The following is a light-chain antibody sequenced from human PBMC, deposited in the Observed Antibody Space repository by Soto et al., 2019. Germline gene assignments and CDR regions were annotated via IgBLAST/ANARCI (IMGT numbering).Light chain of an antibody. CDR3: QTRKNWQVT. CDR1: QSVSSY. J-gene: IGKJ5*01. V-gene: IGKV3-11*01. CDR2: DAS. Sequence: EIVLTQSPVTLSLSPGERATLSCRASQSVSSYLAWYQQKPGQAPRLLIYDASNRATGITDRFSGSGSGTDFTLNLRSIETEEFAIYYCQTRKNWQVTVGQGTRLEIK.